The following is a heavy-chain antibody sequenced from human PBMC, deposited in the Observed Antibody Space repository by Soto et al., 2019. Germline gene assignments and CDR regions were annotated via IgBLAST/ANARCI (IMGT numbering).Heavy chain of an antibody. CDR1: GGSFSKYG. V-gene: IGHV1-69*01. J-gene: IGHJ6*02. CDR3: ARGYRENSVYAMHV. CDR2: IIPMFGIG. D-gene: IGHD1-26*01. Sequence: QVQLVQSGAEVKMPGSSVRVSCKASGGSFSKYGISWVRQAPGQGLEWMGGIIPMFGIGNYAEKFLGRVTIPADESTSTSHRELSSLRSEDTAVYFCARGYRENSVYAMHVWGQRTTVTVSS.